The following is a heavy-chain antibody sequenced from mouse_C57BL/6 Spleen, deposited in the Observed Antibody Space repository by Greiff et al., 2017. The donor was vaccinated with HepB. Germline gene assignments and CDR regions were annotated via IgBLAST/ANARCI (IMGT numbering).Heavy chain of an antibody. V-gene: IGHV2-5*01. CDR2: IWRGGST. J-gene: IGHJ3*01. Sequence: VKLMESGPGLVQPSQSLSITCTVSGFSLTSYGVHWVRQSPGKGLEWLGVIWRGGSTDYNAAFMSRLSINKDNSKSQVFFKMNSLQADDTAIYYCAKNDYGWFAYWGQGTLVTVSA. CDR3: AKNDYGWFAY. D-gene: IGHD2-4*01. CDR1: GFSLTSYG.